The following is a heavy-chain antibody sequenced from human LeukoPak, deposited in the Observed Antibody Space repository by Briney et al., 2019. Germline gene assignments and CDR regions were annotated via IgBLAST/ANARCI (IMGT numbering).Heavy chain of an antibody. Sequence: SETLSLTCTVSGGSISSYYWSWIRRPPGKGLEWIGYIYYSGSTNYNPSLKSRVTISVDTSKNQFSLKLSSVTAADTAVYYCARDFDYADAFDIWGQGTMVTVSS. D-gene: IGHD3-9*01. CDR2: IYYSGST. V-gene: IGHV4-59*01. CDR1: GGSISSYY. CDR3: ARDFDYADAFDI. J-gene: IGHJ3*02.